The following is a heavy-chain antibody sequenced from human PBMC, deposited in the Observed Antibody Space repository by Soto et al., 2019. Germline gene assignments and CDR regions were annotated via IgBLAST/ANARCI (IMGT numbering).Heavy chain of an antibody. Sequence: GGSLRLSCAASGFTFSSYAMSWVRQAPGKGLEWVSAISGSGGSTYYADSVKGRFTISRDNSKNTLYLQMNSLRAEDTAVYYCAKVVRSYYYGMDVWGQWTTVTVSS. D-gene: IGHD2-8*01. J-gene: IGHJ6*02. V-gene: IGHV3-23*01. CDR1: GFTFSSYA. CDR2: ISGSGGST. CDR3: AKVVRSYYYGMDV.